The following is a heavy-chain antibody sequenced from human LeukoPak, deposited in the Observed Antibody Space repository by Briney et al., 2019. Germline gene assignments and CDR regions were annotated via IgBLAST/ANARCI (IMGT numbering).Heavy chain of an antibody. CDR3: ARATPMDSSGRSYDAFDI. J-gene: IGHJ3*02. V-gene: IGHV1-46*03. CDR2: INPSGGST. Sequence: ASVKVSCKASGYTFTSYYMHWVRQAPGQGLEWMGIINPSGGSTSYAQKFQGRVTMTRDTSTSTVYMELSSLRSEDTAVYYCARATPMDSSGRSYDAFDIWGQGTMVTVSS. D-gene: IGHD6-19*01. CDR1: GYTFTSYY.